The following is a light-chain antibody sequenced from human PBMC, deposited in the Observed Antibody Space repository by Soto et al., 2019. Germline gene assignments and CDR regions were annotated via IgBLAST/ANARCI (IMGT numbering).Light chain of an antibody. V-gene: IGLV2-14*01. CDR2: EVS. J-gene: IGLJ3*02. CDR1: SSDVGGYNY. Sequence: QSALTQPASVSGSPGQSITISCTGTSSDVGGYNYVSWYQQHPGKAPKLMIYEVSSRPSGVSNRFSGSKSGNTASLTISGLQAEDEADYYCCSVAVKDSVGVFGGGTKITVL. CDR3: CSVAVKDSVGV.